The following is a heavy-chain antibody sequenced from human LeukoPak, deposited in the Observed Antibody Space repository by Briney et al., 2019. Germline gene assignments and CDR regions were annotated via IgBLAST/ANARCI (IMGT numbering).Heavy chain of an antibody. D-gene: IGHD5-18*01. V-gene: IGHV3-30-3*01. CDR2: ISYDGNNK. J-gene: IGHJ4*02. Sequence: GRSLRLSCAASGFTFSSYALHWVRQAPGKGLEWVAIISYDGNNKYYADSVKGRFTISRDNSKNMLFLQMNSLRAEDTAVYYCAKDLYSYGSSFDYWGQGTLVTVSS. CDR3: AKDLYSYGSSFDY. CDR1: GFTFSSYA.